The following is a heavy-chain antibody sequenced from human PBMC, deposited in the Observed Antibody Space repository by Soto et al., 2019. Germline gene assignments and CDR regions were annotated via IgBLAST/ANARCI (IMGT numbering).Heavy chain of an antibody. CDR3: ARAPGAGYSSGWYFFDY. CDR1: GYTFTSYA. J-gene: IGHJ4*02. Sequence: ASVKVSCKASGYTFTSYAMHWVRQAPGQRLEWMGWINAGNGNTKYSQKFQGRVTITRDTSASTAYMELSSLRSEDTAVYYCARAPGAGYSSGWYFFDYWGQGTLVTVSS. V-gene: IGHV1-3*01. CDR2: INAGNGNT. D-gene: IGHD6-19*01.